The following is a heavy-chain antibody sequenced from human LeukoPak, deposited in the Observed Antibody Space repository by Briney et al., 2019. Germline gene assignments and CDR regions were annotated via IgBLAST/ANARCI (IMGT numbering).Heavy chain of an antibody. D-gene: IGHD3-3*01. V-gene: IGHV1-2*02. CDR1: GYTFTGYY. CDR2: INPNSGGT. Sequence: ASVKVSCKASGYTFTGYYMHWVRQAPGQGLEWMGCINPNSGGTNYAQKFQGRVTMTRDTSISTAYMELCRLRSDDTAVNYCARDLDYDFWSGYHPFDYRGQGTLVTVSS. CDR3: ARDLDYDFWSGYHPFDY. J-gene: IGHJ4*02.